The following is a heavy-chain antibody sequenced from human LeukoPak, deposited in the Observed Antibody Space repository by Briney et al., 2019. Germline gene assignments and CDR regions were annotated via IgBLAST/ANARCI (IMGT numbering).Heavy chain of an antibody. D-gene: IGHD3-22*01. J-gene: IGHJ4*02. Sequence: QSGGSLRLSCAAPGFTFSTYGMHWVRQAPGKGLEWVAVIWYDGSNKYYADSVKGRFTISRDNSKNTLYLQMNSLRDEDTAVYYCGRDLFMIVVPGQNVLDYWGQGTLVTVSS. CDR2: IWYDGSNK. CDR1: GFTFSTYG. V-gene: IGHV3-33*01. CDR3: GRDLFMIVVPGQNVLDY.